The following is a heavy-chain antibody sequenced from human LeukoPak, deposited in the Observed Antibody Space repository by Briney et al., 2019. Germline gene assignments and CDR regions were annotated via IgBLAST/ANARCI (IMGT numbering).Heavy chain of an antibody. V-gene: IGHV3-21*01. CDR2: ISGSSTYI. D-gene: IGHD6-25*01. J-gene: IGHJ4*02. CDR3: ARDGSPPAGDSRVHY. CDR1: GFTFSSYS. Sequence: PGGSLRLSCAASGFTFSSYSMNWVRQAPGKGLEWVSSISGSSTYIYYADSVKGRFTISRDNAKNSLYLQMNSLRAEDTAVYYCARDGSPPAGDSRVHYWGQGTLVTVSS.